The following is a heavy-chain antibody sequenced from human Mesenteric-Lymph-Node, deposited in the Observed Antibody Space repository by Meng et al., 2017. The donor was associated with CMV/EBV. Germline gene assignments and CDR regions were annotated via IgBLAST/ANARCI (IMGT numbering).Heavy chain of an antibody. D-gene: IGHD5-12*01. J-gene: IGHJ5*02. V-gene: IGHV3-11*01. CDR1: GFTFSDYY. CDR3: ASRGYSGYYFDA. Sequence: GESLKISCAASGFTFSDYYMNWIRQVPGKGLEWVSYISNSGSTIYYADSVKGRFTISRDNAKNSLYLQMNSLRAEDTAVYYCASRGYSGYYFDAWGQGTLVTVSS. CDR2: ISNSGSTI.